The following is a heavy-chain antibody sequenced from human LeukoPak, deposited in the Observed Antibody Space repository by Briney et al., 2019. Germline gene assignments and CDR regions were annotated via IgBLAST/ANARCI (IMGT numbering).Heavy chain of an antibody. Sequence: SETLSLTCTVSGGSISYYYWSWIRRSPGKGLEWIGYIYYSGTTNYNPSLKSRVTISVDTSKNQFSLQLRSVTAADTAVYYCAREDPQTTVPEGMDVWGQGTTVNVSS. CDR3: AREDPQTTVPEGMDV. D-gene: IGHD4-17*01. CDR1: GGSISYYY. CDR2: IYYSGTT. V-gene: IGHV4-59*01. J-gene: IGHJ6*02.